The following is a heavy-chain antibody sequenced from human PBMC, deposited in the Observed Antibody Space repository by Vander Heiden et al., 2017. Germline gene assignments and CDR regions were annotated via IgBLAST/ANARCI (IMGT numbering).Heavy chain of an antibody. CDR2: ISRSGGST. CDR1: GFTFSSYA. D-gene: IGHD3-3*01. V-gene: IGHV3-23*01. CDR3: AKEITSCGVVIWFDP. J-gene: IGHJ5*02. Sequence: EVQLLESGGGLVQPGGSLRLSCAASGFTFSSYAMSWVRQAPGKGLEWVSAISRSGGSTYYADSVKGRFTISRDNSKNTLYMQMNSLRAKDTAVYYCAKEITSCGVVIWFDPWGQGTLVTVSS.